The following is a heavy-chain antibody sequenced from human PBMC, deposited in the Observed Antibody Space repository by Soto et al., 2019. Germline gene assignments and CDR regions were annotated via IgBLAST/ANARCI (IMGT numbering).Heavy chain of an antibody. CDR3: ARRYGGNFEY. CDR2: IYYSGST. V-gene: IGHV4-59*01. D-gene: IGHD3-16*01. Sequence: SETLSLTCTVSGGSISSYYWSWIRQPPGKGLEWIGYIYYSGSTNYNPSLKSRVTISVDTSKNQFSLKLSSVTAADTAVYYCARRYGGNFEYWGQGTLLSVSS. J-gene: IGHJ4*02. CDR1: GGSISSYY.